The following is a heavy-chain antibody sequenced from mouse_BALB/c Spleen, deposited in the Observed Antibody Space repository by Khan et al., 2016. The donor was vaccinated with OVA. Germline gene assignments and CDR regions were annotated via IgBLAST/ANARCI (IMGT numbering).Heavy chain of an antibody. V-gene: IGHV14-1*02. J-gene: IGHJ3*01. Sequence: EVQLQQSGTELVRPGALVKLSCKASGFNITDYYIHWVTQRPEQGLEWIGWIDPDNGDTVYDPKFKGKARLTADTSSNTAFLQLISLTSEDTAVYNMAIAGYSPGCAYWGQGTLVTVSA. CDR1: GFNITDYY. D-gene: IGHD2-3*01. CDR2: IDPDNGDT. CDR3: AIAGYSPGCAY.